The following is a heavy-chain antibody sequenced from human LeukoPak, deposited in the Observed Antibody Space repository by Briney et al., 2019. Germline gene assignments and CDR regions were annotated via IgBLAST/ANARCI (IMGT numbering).Heavy chain of an antibody. CDR2: ISSSSNTI. V-gene: IGHV3-48*04. J-gene: IGHJ4*02. Sequence: GGSLRLSCAASGFTFSSYSMNWVRQAPGKGLEWVSYISSSSNTIYYADSVKGRFTISRDNAKNSLYLQMNSLRAEDTAVYYCARDLSSGYFDYWGQGTLVTVSS. D-gene: IGHD3-22*01. CDR1: GFTFSSYS. CDR3: ARDLSSGYFDY.